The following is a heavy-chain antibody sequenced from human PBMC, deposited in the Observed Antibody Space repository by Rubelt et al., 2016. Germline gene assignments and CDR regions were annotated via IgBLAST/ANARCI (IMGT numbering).Heavy chain of an antibody. V-gene: IGHV3-9*01. CDR3: AKDPRSISARGCFDY. CDR1: GFSFDDYG. J-gene: IGHJ4*02. CDR2: INWSSKRL. Sequence: EVQLVESGGGLVQPGRSLRLSCAASGFSFDDYGMHWVRQAPGKGLEWVSGINWSSKRLGYADSVKGRFTISRDNAKSSLDLQMNSLRAEETAVYYCAKDPRSISARGCFDYWGQGTLVTVSS. D-gene: IGHD6-6*01.